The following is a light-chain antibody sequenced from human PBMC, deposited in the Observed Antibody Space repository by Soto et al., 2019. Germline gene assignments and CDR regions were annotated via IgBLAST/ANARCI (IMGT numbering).Light chain of an antibody. CDR2: GAS. CDR1: QSVSSSY. V-gene: IGKV3-20*01. CDR3: PQDASSPRS. Sequence: EIVLTQSPGTLSLSPGERATLSCRASQSVSSSYLAWYQQKPGQAPRLLIYGASSRATGIPDRLSGSGARTDFTLTISRLEAEDFAVYYCPQDASSPRSVGQGTKGEIK. J-gene: IGKJ1*01.